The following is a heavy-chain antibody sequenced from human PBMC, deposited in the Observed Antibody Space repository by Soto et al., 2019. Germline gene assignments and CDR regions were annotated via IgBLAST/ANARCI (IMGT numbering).Heavy chain of an antibody. V-gene: IGHV4-31*03. J-gene: IGHJ5*01. Sequence: PSEILSLTCTVSGDSISSGGYFWHWIRHHPGKGLEWIGYIFYSGTTFYNPSLKSRLSISVDTSNNQFSLNLTSVTAADTAVYFCAIGDLPSPEIDSLGQGALVTISS. CDR1: GDSISSGGYF. CDR3: AIGDLPSPEIDS. CDR2: IFYSGTT.